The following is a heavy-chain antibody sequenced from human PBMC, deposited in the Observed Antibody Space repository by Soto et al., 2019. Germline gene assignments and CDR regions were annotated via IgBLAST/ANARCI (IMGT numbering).Heavy chain of an antibody. V-gene: IGHV4-4*02. J-gene: IGHJ4*02. CDR2: VPHSGNS. Sequence: QVQLQESGPGLVKPSGTLSLTCTVSGASISSTSSGDWWSWVRQPPGKGLEWIGEVPHSGNSNYTPSLKSRVTMSVDKSKNQFSLRLSSLTPADTAVYYCAKMVGATLVDYWGQGTLVTVSS. CDR1: GASISSTSSGDW. CDR3: AKMVGATLVDY. D-gene: IGHD1-26*01.